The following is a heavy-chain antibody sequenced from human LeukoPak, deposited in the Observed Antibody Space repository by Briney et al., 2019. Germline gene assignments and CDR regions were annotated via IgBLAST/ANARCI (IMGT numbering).Heavy chain of an antibody. J-gene: IGHJ3*02. D-gene: IGHD2-2*01. CDR1: GFTFSSYS. CDR3: ARPYCSSTSCYLDAFDI. Sequence: GGSLRLSCAACGFTFSSYSMNWVRQAPGKGLEWVSSISSSSSYIYYADSVKGRFTISRDNAKNSLYLQMNSLRAEDTAVYYCARPYCSSTSCYLDAFDIWGQGTMVTVSS. CDR2: ISSSSSYI. V-gene: IGHV3-21*01.